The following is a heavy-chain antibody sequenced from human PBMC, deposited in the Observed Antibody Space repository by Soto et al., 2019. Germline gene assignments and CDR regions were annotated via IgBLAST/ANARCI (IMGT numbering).Heavy chain of an antibody. V-gene: IGHV3-30*18. D-gene: IGHD3-9*01. CDR2: ISYDGSNK. CDR1: GFTFSSYG. Sequence: GGSLRLSCAASGFTFSSYGMHWVRQAPGKGLEWVAVISYDGSNKYYADSVKGRFTISRDNSKNTLYLQMNSLRAEDTAVYYCAKDERYFDWLFDYWGQGTLVTFSS. J-gene: IGHJ4*02. CDR3: AKDERYFDWLFDY.